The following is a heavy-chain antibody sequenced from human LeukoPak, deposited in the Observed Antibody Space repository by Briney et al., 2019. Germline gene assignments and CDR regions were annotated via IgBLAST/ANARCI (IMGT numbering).Heavy chain of an antibody. J-gene: IGHJ6*03. V-gene: IGHV4-61*02. CDR2: IYTSGST. Sequence: PSETLSLTCTVSGGSISSGSYYWSWIRQPAGKGLEWIGRIYTSGSTNYNPSLKSRVTISVDTSKNQFSLKLSSVTAAGTAVYYCARHYYDFWSGYATGYMDVWGKGTTVTVSS. CDR1: GGSISSGSYY. D-gene: IGHD3-3*01. CDR3: ARHYYDFWSGYATGYMDV.